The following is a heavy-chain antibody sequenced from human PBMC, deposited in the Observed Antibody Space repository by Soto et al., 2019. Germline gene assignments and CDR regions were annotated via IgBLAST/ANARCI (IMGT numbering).Heavy chain of an antibody. CDR2: INAGNGNT. D-gene: IGHD3-10*01. CDR3: ASSSSDYYGSGSYYSYYYYYMDV. V-gene: IGHV1-3*01. CDR1: GYTFTSYA. Sequence: ASVKVSCKASGYTFTSYAMHWVRQAPGQRLEWMGWINAGNGNTKYSQKFQGRVTITADKSTSTAYMELSSLRSEDTAVYYCASSSSDYYGSGSYYSYYYYYMDVWGKGTTVTVSS. J-gene: IGHJ6*03.